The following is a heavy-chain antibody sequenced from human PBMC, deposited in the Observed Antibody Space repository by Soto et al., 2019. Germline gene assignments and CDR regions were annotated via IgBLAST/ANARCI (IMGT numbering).Heavy chain of an antibody. D-gene: IGHD2-15*01. J-gene: IGHJ1*01. CDR2: IYFSGIA. V-gene: IGHV4-59*01. CDR1: GASITDSY. CDR3: ARGDSEFAVSEAAY. Sequence: QMQMQESGPRLVKPSETLSLTCTVSGASITDSYWSWIRQPPEKGLEWIGYIYFSGIANYNPSLKSRATISLDTAKNEFSLKLTSVTAADTAIYYCARGDSEFAVSEAAYGGQCTLVTVSS.